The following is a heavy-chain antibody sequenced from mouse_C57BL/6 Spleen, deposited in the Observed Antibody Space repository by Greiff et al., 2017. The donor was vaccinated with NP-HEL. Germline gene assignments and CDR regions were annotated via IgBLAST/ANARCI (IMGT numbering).Heavy chain of an antibody. D-gene: IGHD1-1*01. Sequence: EVQLQQSGPVLVKPGASVKMSCKASGYTFTDYYMNWVKQSHGKSLEWIGVINPYNGGTSYNQKFKGKATLTVDKSSSTAYMELNSLTSEDSAVYYCARGDYYYGSSWRGFDYWGQGTTLTVSS. CDR2: INPYNGGT. CDR3: ARGDYYYGSSWRGFDY. J-gene: IGHJ2*01. CDR1: GYTFTDYY. V-gene: IGHV1-19*01.